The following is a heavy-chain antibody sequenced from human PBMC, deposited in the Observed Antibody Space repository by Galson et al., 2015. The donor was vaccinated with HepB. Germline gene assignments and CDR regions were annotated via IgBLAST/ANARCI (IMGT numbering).Heavy chain of an antibody. CDR1: RLTFDDYA. D-gene: IGHD4-23*01. Sequence: LRLSCAASRLTFDDYAMHWVRQALGKGLEWVSSISWNSGTIAYADSVKGRFTISRDNAKNSLYLQMNSLRAEDTALYYCARGPYGSIGYFFDYWGQGTLVTVSS. CDR2: ISWNSGTI. CDR3: ARGPYGSIGYFFDY. V-gene: IGHV3-9*01. J-gene: IGHJ4*02.